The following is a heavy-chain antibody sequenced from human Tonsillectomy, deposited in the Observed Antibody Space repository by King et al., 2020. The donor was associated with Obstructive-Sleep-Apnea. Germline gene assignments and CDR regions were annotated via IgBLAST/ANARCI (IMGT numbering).Heavy chain of an antibody. CDR3: ARSFGDYSHLYFDL. Sequence: VQLQESGPGLVKPSQPLSLPCTVSGGSISSGTYYWSWIRQRPGKGLEWIGYIYHSGSTYYNPSLKSRVTITVDTSKNQFSLKLSSVTAADTAVYYCARSFGDYSHLYFDLWGRGTLVTVSS. CDR2: IYHSGST. V-gene: IGHV4-31*03. J-gene: IGHJ2*01. D-gene: IGHD4-17*01. CDR1: GGSISSGTYY.